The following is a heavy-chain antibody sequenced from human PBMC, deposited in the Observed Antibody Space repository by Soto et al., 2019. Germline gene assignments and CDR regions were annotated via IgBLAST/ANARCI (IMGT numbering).Heavy chain of an antibody. J-gene: IGHJ5*02. D-gene: IGHD2-15*01. CDR1: GGSISSGDSY. CDR3: ARVTRYCSGGGCTPNWFDP. CDR2: IYYTGST. Sequence: QVQLQESGPGLVKPSQTLSLTCTVSGGSISSGDSYWSWIRQPPGKALEWIGYIYYTGSTYYSPSPKSRLTISINTSKYQFSLKLNCVSAADTAVYYCARVTRYCSGGGCTPNWFDPWGQGTLVTVS. V-gene: IGHV4-30-4*01.